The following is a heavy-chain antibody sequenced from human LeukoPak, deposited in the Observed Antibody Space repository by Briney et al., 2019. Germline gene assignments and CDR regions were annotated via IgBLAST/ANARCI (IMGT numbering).Heavy chain of an antibody. D-gene: IGHD3-9*01. Sequence: SETLSLTCTVSGGSISSSTYYWGWIRQPPGRGLEWIGNIYYSGSTYYSPSLKSRVTISVDTSKNQFSLKLSSVTAADTAVYSCVCLYYDILVFDYWGEGTLVTVSS. CDR2: IYYSGST. CDR3: VCLYYDILVFDY. V-gene: IGHV4-39*01. CDR1: GGSISSSTYY. J-gene: IGHJ4*02.